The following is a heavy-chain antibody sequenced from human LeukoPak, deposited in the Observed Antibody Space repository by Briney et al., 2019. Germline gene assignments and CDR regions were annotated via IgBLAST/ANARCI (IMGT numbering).Heavy chain of an antibody. CDR1: GGSISSGDYY. J-gene: IGHJ5*02. Sequence: SETLSLTCTVSGGSISSGDYYWSWIRQPPGKGLEWIGYIYYSGSTNYNPSLKSRVTISVDTSKNQFSLKLSSVTAADTAVYYCASIWFGDHGGWFDPWGQGTLVTVSS. D-gene: IGHD3-10*01. CDR2: IYYSGST. CDR3: ASIWFGDHGGWFDP. V-gene: IGHV4-61*08.